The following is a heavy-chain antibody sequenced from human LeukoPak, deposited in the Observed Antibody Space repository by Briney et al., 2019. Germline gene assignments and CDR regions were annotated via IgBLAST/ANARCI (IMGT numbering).Heavy chain of an antibody. CDR1: GGSISSGSYY. J-gene: IGHJ4*02. V-gene: IGHV4-61*02. Sequence: SQTLSLTCTVSGGSISSGSYYWSWIRQPAGKGLEWIGRIYTRGTSNYNPSLKSRVTISADTSKNQFSLKLSSVTAADTAVYYCARGYWFYFDYWGQGTLVTVSS. CDR2: IYTRGTS. CDR3: ARGYWFYFDY. D-gene: IGHD2-8*02.